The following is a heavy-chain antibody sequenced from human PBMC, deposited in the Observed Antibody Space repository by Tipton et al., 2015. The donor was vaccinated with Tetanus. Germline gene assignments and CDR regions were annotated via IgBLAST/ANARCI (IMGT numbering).Heavy chain of an antibody. D-gene: IGHD3-3*01. J-gene: IGHJ2*01. CDR3: ARRLGPYTGDYIWHFDL. CDR1: GFDFYNYW. Sequence: VQLVQSGPEVKKPGESLKISCQASGFDFYNYWIGWVRQMPGKGLEWMGIIYPGDSDTRYSPSFQGQVTISADKSSNTAYLQWSSLKASDTAMYYCARRLGPYTGDYIWHFDLWGRGTLVTVSS. V-gene: IGHV5-51*01. CDR2: IYPGDSDT.